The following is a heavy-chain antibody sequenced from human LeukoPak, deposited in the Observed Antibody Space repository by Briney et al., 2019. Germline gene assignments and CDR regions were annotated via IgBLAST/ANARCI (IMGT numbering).Heavy chain of an antibody. D-gene: IGHD3-22*01. J-gene: IGHJ4*02. Sequence: GRSLRLSCAASGFTFSSYGMHWVRQAPGKGLEWVAVIWYDGSNKYYADSVKGRFTISRDNSKNTLYLQMNSLRAEDTAVYYCARDSGYYYDSSGFDYWGQGTPVTVSS. CDR1: GFTFSSYG. CDR3: ARDSGYYYDSSGFDY. V-gene: IGHV3-33*01. CDR2: IWYDGSNK.